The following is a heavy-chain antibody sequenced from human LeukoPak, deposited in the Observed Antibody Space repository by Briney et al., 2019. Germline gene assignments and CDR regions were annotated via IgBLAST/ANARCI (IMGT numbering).Heavy chain of an antibody. CDR1: SGSISRYY. CDR2: ISYNVNT. CDR3: ARRTVITPSHFDY. D-gene: IGHD4-17*01. J-gene: IGHJ4*02. Sequence: PSETLSLTCTVSSGSISRYYWSWIRQPPEKGLEWIGYISYNVNTNYNPSLKSRVTISVDTSKNQFSLKLTSVTAADTAVYYCARRTVITPSHFDYWGQGTLVTVSS. V-gene: IGHV4-59*01.